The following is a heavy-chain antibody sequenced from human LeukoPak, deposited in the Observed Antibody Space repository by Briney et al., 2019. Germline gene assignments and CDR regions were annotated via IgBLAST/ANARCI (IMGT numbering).Heavy chain of an antibody. D-gene: IGHD4-17*01. Sequence: PSQTLSLTCTVSGGSISSGSYYWSWIRQPAGKGLEWIGRIYTSGSTNYNPSLKSRVTISVDTPKNQFSLKLSSVTAADTAVYYCARDYGDYSIAFDIWGQGTMVTVSS. V-gene: IGHV4-61*02. J-gene: IGHJ3*02. CDR2: IYTSGST. CDR1: GGSISSGSYY. CDR3: ARDYGDYSIAFDI.